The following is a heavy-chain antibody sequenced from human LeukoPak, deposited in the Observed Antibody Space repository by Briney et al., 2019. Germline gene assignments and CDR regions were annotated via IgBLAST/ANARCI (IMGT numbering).Heavy chain of an antibody. CDR3: ARGAVTGTEFDY. J-gene: IGHJ4*02. V-gene: IGHV4-31*03. CDR2: MFYNGNT. CDR1: GGSISSGDYY. Sequence: SETLSLTCTVSGGSISSGDYYWSWIRQHPGKGLEWVGFMFYNGNTYYNPSLKSRVSISVDTSKNQFSLKLTSVTAADTAVYYCARGAVTGTEFDYWGQGTLVTVSS. D-gene: IGHD7-27*01.